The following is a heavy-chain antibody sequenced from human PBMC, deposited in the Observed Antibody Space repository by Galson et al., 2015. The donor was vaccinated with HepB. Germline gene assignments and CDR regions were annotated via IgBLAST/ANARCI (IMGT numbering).Heavy chain of an antibody. V-gene: IGHV3-7*01. CDR3: AREVRSAYYDFWSGYVTLYYFDY. J-gene: IGHJ4*02. CDR1: RFTFSSYW. D-gene: IGHD3-3*01. CDR2: IKEDGSEK. Sequence: SLRLSCAASRFTFSSYWMSWVRQAPGKGLEWVANIKEDGSEKYYVDSVKGRFTISRDNAKNSLYLEMNSLRAEDTAVYYCAREVRSAYYDFWSGYVTLYYFDYWGQGTLVTVFS.